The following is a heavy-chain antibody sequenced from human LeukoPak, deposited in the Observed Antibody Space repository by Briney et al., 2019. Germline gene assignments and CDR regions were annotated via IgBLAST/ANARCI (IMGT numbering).Heavy chain of an antibody. Sequence: SETLSLTCAVYGGSFSGYYWSWIRQPPGKGLEWIGEINHSGSTNYNPSLKSRVTISVDTSKNQFSLKLSSVTAADTAVYYCAREVMITFGGVIVIPGGIDYFDYWGQGTLVTVSS. J-gene: IGHJ4*02. CDR3: AREVMITFGGVIVIPGGIDYFDY. V-gene: IGHV4-34*01. CDR1: GGSFSGYY. CDR2: INHSGST. D-gene: IGHD3-16*02.